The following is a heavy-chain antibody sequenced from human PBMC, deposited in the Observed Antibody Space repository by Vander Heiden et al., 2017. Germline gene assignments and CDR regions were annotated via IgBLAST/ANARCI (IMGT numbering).Heavy chain of an antibody. Sequence: QVQLVQSGAEVKEPGSSVKVPCKASGGPFSNYTISWVRQAPGQGLEWMGGIIPRFASATYPQKFQGRVTITADESTTTAYMELSSLRSEDSALYFCARQKRFLGPVDSWGQGTLVTVSS. CDR2: IIPRFASA. CDR3: ARQKRFLGPVDS. D-gene: IGHD3-3*01. J-gene: IGHJ4*02. CDR1: GGPFSNYT. V-gene: IGHV1-69*01.